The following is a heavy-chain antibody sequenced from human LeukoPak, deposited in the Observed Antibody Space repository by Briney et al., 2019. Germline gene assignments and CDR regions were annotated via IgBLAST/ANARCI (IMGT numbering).Heavy chain of an antibody. Sequence: ASVKVSCKASGYTFTGYYMHWVRQAPGQGLEWMGWMNPNSGNTGYAQKFQGRVTMTRNTSISTAYMELSSLRSEDTAVYYCAGGFTLLDDYWGQGTLVTVSS. D-gene: IGHD2-15*01. V-gene: IGHV1-8*02. J-gene: IGHJ4*02. CDR2: MNPNSGNT. CDR3: AGGFTLLDDY. CDR1: GYTFTGYY.